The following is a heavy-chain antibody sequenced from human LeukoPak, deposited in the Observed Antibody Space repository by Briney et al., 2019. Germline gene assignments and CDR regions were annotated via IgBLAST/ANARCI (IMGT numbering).Heavy chain of an antibody. CDR3: AREPAPQDYGDTVNAYDL. D-gene: IGHD4-17*01. Sequence: SETLALTCAVYGGSLSSHYWSWIRQSPGKGLEWIGDIHHDGRTKYSPSLKSRVSILLDTSKNEVSLRLTPVTAADTALYFCAREPAPQDYGDTVNAYDLWGQGTMVIVSS. J-gene: IGHJ3*01. CDR1: GGSLSSHY. CDR2: IHHDGRT. V-gene: IGHV4-34*01.